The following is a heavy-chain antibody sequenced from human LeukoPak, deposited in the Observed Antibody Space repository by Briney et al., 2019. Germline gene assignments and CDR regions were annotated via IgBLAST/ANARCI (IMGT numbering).Heavy chain of an antibody. V-gene: IGHV4-61*02. Sequence: PSQTLSLTCTVSGGSISSGSYYWSWIRQPAGKGLEWIGRIYTSGSTNYNPSLKSRVTISVDTSKNQFSLKLSSVTAADTAVYYCARVGGSYYAYYYYMDVWGKGTTVTVSS. CDR1: GGSISSGSYY. CDR2: IYTSGST. J-gene: IGHJ6*03. CDR3: ARVGGSYYAYYYYMDV. D-gene: IGHD1-26*01.